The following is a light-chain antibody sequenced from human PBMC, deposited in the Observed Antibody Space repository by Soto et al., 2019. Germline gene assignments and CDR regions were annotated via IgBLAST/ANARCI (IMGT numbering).Light chain of an antibody. CDR1: LGISNF. Sequence: DIQMTQSPSSLSASVGDRLTITCRASLGISNFLAWYQQKPGKVPELLIYGASTLQSGVPSRFSGRGSGTDFTLTISSLQPEDVATYYCQKYNSAPFTVGPGTKVDIK. J-gene: IGKJ3*01. CDR3: QKYNSAPFT. V-gene: IGKV1-27*01. CDR2: GAS.